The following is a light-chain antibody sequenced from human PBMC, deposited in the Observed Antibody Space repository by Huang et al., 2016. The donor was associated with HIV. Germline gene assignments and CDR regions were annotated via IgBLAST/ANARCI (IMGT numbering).Light chain of an antibody. Sequence: EIVLTQSPGTLSLSPGERATLSCRASPSLGSSSLAGYQQKAGQAPRLLMYGASSRATGIPDRFRGRGSGTDFTLSISRLEPEDFAVYYCQQYDSSPVTFGGGTKVEIK. V-gene: IGKV3-20*01. J-gene: IGKJ4*01. CDR3: QQYDSSPVT. CDR2: GAS. CDR1: PSLGSSS.